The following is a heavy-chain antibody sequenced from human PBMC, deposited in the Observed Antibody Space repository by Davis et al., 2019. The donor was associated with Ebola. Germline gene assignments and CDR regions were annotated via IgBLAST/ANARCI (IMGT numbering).Heavy chain of an antibody. V-gene: IGHV4-39*01. CDR1: GGSFSGYY. D-gene: IGHD3-22*01. CDR2: IYYSGST. CDR3: AGYDSSGYFGGYFDL. Sequence: SETLSLTCAVYGGSFSGYYWGWIRQPPGKGLEWIGSIYYSGSTYYNPSLKSRVTISVDTSKNQFSLKLSSVTAADTAVYYCAGYDSSGYFGGYFDLWGRGTLVTVSS. J-gene: IGHJ2*01.